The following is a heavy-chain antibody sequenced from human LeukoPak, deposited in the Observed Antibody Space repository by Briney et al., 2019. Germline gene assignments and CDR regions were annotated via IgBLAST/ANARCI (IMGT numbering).Heavy chain of an antibody. D-gene: IGHD4-23*01. CDR3: AKEIGGNRGFDY. Sequence: SCKASGYTFSSYGMSWVRQAPGKGLEWVSAISGSGGSTYYADSVKGRFTISRDNSKNTLYLQMNSLRAEDTAVYYCAKEIGGNRGFDYWGQGTLVTVSS. J-gene: IGHJ4*02. V-gene: IGHV3-23*01. CDR1: GYTFSSYG. CDR2: ISGSGGST.